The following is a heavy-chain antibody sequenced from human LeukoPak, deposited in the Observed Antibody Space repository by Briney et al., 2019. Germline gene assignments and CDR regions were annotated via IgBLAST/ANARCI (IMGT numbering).Heavy chain of an antibody. V-gene: IGHV3-23*01. CDR1: GFTFSSYA. CDR3: ATGIVIYDSSGYYFY. Sequence: GGSLRLSCAASGFTFSSYAMSWVRQAPGKGLEWVSAISGSGGSTYCADSVKGRFTISRDNSKNTLYLQMNSLRAEDTAVYYCATGIVIYDSSGYYFYWGQGTLVTVSS. CDR2: ISGSGGST. D-gene: IGHD3-22*01. J-gene: IGHJ4*02.